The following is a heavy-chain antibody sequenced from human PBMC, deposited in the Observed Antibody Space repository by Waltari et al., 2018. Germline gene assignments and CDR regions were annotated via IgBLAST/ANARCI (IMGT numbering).Heavy chain of an antibody. Sequence: QVQLQESGPGLVKPSETLSLTCTVSGGSISSYYWSWIRQPPGKGLEWIGYIYYSGSTHYNPSLKSRVTISVDTSKNQFSLKLSSVTAADTAVYYCARALNFGAVAGVWGYWGQGTLVTVSS. CDR2: IYYSGST. J-gene: IGHJ4*02. CDR1: GGSISSYY. D-gene: IGHD6-19*01. V-gene: IGHV4-59*01. CDR3: ARALNFGAVAGVWGY.